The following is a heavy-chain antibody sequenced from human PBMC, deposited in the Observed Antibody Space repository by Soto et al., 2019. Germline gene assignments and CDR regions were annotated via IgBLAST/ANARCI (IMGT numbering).Heavy chain of an antibody. CDR3: AREGYNWNDASGFDY. V-gene: IGHV4-61*01. CDR1: CGSVSSGSYY. D-gene: IGHD1-1*01. CDR2: IYYSGST. J-gene: IGHJ4*02. Sequence: SETLSLTCTVSCGSVSSGSYYWSWIRQPPGKGLEWIGYIYYSGSTNYNPSLKSRVTISVDTSKNQFSLKLSSVTAADTAVYYCAREGYNWNDASGFDYWGQGTLVTVSS.